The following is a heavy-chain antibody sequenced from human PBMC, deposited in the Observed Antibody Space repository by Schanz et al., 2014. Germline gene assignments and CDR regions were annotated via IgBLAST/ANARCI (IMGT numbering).Heavy chain of an antibody. D-gene: IGHD7-27*01. CDR3: ARGEANWGEY. CDR2: IHTNTGNP. CDR1: GYNFTTYT. J-gene: IGHJ4*02. Sequence: QVQLVQSGSELTRPGASVKVSCKASGYNFTTYTMNWVRQAPGQGLEWMGWIHTNTGNPTYAQGFTGRFVFSLDTSVSAAYPPIYFLTTDVPAVFFCARGEANWGEYWGQGTLVTVSS. V-gene: IGHV7-4-1*01.